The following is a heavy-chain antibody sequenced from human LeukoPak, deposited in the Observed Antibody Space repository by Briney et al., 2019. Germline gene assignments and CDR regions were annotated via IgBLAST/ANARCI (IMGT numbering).Heavy chain of an antibody. CDR3: TRENYVPDS. J-gene: IGHJ4*02. Sequence: GGSLRLSCAASGFAVSNKFMYWVRQAPGKGLEWVASISDGGSATYYVDSVRGRFTISRDDAKNSLFLQMNGLRADDTAVYYCTRENYVPDSWGQGTLVTVSS. CDR2: ISDGGSAT. V-gene: IGHV3-7*03. CDR1: GFAVSNKF. D-gene: IGHD3-10*02.